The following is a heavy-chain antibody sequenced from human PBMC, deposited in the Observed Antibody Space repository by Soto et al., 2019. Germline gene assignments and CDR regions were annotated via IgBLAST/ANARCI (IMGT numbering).Heavy chain of an antibody. CDR2: IIPILGIA. J-gene: IGHJ4*02. Sequence: QVQLVQSGAEVKKPGSSVKVSCKASGGTFSSYTISWVRQAPGQGLEWMGRIIPILGIANYAQKFQGRVTITADKSTSTAYMELSSLRSEDTAVYYCARVGRLVPLVYWGQGTLVTVSS. D-gene: IGHD3-9*01. CDR1: GGTFSSYT. CDR3: ARVGRLVPLVY. V-gene: IGHV1-69*02.